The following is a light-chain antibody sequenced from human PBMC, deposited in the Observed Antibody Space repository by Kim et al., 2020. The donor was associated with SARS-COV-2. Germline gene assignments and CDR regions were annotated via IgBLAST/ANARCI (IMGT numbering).Light chain of an antibody. V-gene: IGKV3-20*01. CDR3: QQYGSSPRT. J-gene: IGKJ2*02. CDR2: GAS. CDR1: QSVKSDY. Sequence: EILLTQSPGTLSLSPGERATVSCRASQSVKSDYLAWYQQRPGQAPRLLIYGASSRATGIPDRFSGRGSGTDFTLTVSRLEPEDSAMYYCQQYGSSPRTFGQGTKLEI.